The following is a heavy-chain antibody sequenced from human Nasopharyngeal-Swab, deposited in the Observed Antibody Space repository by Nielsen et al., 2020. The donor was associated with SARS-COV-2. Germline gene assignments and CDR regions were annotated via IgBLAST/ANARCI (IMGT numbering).Heavy chain of an antibody. CDR3: ARDSDYYDGVALLWYFDY. Sequence: RQCPGTRLEWVSSISSSSSYIYYADSVKGRFTISRDNAKNSLYLQMNSLRAEDTAVYYCARDSDYYDGVALLWYFDYWGQGTLVTVSS. J-gene: IGHJ4*02. V-gene: IGHV3-21*01. D-gene: IGHD3-22*01. CDR2: ISSSSSYI.